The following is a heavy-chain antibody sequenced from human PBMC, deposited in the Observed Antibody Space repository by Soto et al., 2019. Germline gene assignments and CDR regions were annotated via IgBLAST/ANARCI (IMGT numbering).Heavy chain of an antibody. J-gene: IGHJ3*02. D-gene: IGHD4-4*01. CDR2: IYWNSNKI. Sequence: GGSLRLSCVVSGFNFEDRAMHWVRQVPGKGLEWVSGIYWNSNKIDYADSVKGRFTISRENAKNSLYLQMNSLRVEDTAVYYCARWATVTTSAFDIWGQGTMVTVSS. V-gene: IGHV3-9*01. CDR1: GFNFEDRA. CDR3: ARWATVTTSAFDI.